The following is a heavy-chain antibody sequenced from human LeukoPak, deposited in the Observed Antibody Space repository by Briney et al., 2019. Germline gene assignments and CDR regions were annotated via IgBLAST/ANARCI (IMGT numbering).Heavy chain of an antibody. Sequence: SETLSLTCTVSGGSISSYYWSWIRQPAGKGLEWIGRIYTSGSTNYNPSLKSRVTMSVDTSKNQFSLKLSSVTAADTAVYYCARDRKGTAAAGPYMDVWGKGTAVTVSS. J-gene: IGHJ6*03. CDR2: IYTSGST. V-gene: IGHV4-4*07. CDR3: ARDRKGTAAAGPYMDV. D-gene: IGHD6-13*01. CDR1: GGSISSYY.